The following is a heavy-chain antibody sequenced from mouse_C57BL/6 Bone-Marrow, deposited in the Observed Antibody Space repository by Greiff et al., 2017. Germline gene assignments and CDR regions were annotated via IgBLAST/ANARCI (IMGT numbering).Heavy chain of an antibody. CDR2: IHPNSGST. D-gene: IGHD2-12*01. CDR1: GYTFTSYW. J-gene: IGHJ4*01. V-gene: IGHV1-64*01. Sequence: QVQLQQPGAELVKPGASVKLSCKASGYTFTSYWMHWVKQRPGQGLEWIGMIHPNSGSTNYNEKFKSKATLTVDKSSSTAYMQLSSLTSEDSAVYYCARTRYNDAMDYCGQGTSVTVSS. CDR3: ARTRYNDAMDY.